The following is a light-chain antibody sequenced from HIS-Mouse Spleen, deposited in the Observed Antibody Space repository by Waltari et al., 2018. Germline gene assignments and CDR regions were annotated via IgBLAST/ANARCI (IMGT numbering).Light chain of an antibody. J-gene: IGLJ3*02. Sequence: QSALTQPASVSGSPGQSITISCTGTSSDVGSYNFVSWYQQHPGKAPKLMIYEGSTRPSGVSNRFSGSKSGNTASLTISGLQAEDEADYYCCSYAGSSTWVFGGGTKLTVL. CDR2: EGS. CDR1: SSDVGSYNF. CDR3: CSYAGSSTWV. V-gene: IGLV2-23*01.